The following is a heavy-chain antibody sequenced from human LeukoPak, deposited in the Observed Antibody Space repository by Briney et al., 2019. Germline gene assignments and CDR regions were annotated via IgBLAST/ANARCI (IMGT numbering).Heavy chain of an antibody. D-gene: IGHD5-24*01. V-gene: IGHV1-2*02. CDR1: GYTFTRYG. CDR3: ARWGGEMATMPDY. CDR2: INPNSGGT. Sequence: ASVKVSCKASGYTFTRYGITWVRQDPGQGLEWMGWINPNSGGTNYAQKFQGRVTMTRDTSISTAYMELSRLRSDDTAVYYCARWGGEMATMPDYWGQGTLVTVSS. J-gene: IGHJ4*02.